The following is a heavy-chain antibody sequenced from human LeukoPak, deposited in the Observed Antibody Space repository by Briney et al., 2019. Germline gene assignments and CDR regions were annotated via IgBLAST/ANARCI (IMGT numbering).Heavy chain of an antibody. V-gene: IGHV1-46*01. Sequence: ASVKVSCKASGYTFTSYYMHWVRQAPGQGLEWMGIINPSGGSTSYAQKFQGRVTMTRDTSISTGYMELSSLTSDDTAVYYCARGKRPPQEPGYDSSGYYFFDYWGQGTLVTVSS. CDR2: INPSGGST. CDR3: ARGKRPPQEPGYDSSGYYFFDY. CDR1: GYTFTSYY. D-gene: IGHD3-22*01. J-gene: IGHJ4*02.